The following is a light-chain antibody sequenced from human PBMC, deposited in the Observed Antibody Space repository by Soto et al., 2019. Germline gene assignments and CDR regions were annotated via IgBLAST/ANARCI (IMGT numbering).Light chain of an antibody. CDR3: QTWGSGIVV. J-gene: IGLJ2*01. V-gene: IGLV4-69*01. CDR2: LNSDGSH. Sequence: QHVLTQSPSASASLGASVKLTCTLSSVHSNYAIAWHQQQSEKGPRYLMKLNSDGSHSKGDGIPDRFSGSSSGAERYLTISSLQSEDEADYYCQTWGSGIVVFGGGTKLTVL. CDR1: SVHSNYA.